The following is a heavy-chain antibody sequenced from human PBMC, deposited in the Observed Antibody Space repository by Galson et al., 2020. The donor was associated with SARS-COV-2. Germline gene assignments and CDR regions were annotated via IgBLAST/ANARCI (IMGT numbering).Heavy chain of an antibody. J-gene: IGHJ3*02. CDR2: IRWNSGSI. V-gene: IGHV3-9*01. D-gene: IGHD3-3*01. Sequence: SCAASGFTFDDYAMHWVRQAPGKGLEWVSGIRWNSGSIGYPDSVKGRFTISRDNAKNSLYLQMNSLRAEDTALYYCAKDRERITIFGVGAFDIWGQGTMVTVSS. CDR3: AKDRERITIFGVGAFDI. CDR1: GFTFDDYA.